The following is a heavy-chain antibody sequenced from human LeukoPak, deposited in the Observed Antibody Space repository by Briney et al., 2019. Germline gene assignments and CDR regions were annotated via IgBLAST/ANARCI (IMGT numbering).Heavy chain of an antibody. CDR2: INHSGST. Sequence: PSETLSLTCAVYGGSFSDYYWSWIRQPPGKGLEWIGEINHSGSTNYNPSLKSRVTISVETSKNQFSLELSSVTAAETAVYYWTTGIAAAGTSWFDPWGQGTLVTVSS. D-gene: IGHD6-13*01. J-gene: IGHJ5*02. CDR1: GGSFSDYY. CDR3: TTGIAAAGTSWFDP. V-gene: IGHV4-34*01.